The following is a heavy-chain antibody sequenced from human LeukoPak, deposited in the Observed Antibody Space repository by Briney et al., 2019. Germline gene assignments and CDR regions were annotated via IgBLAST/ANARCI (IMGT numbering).Heavy chain of an antibody. J-gene: IGHJ4*02. CDR3: ARSDLRFLELLDY. V-gene: IGHV3-48*02. CDR2: ISSSSNKI. Sequence: PGGSLRLSCAASGFTFSGYSMNWVRQAPGKGLEWVSYISSSSNKIYYADYVKGRFITSRDNDKNSLYLQMNSLRDEDTAVYYCARSDLRFLELLDYWGQGTLVTVSS. D-gene: IGHD3-3*01. CDR1: GFTFSGYS.